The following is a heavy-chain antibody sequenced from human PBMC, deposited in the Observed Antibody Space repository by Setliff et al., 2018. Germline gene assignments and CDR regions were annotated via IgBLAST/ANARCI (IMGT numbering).Heavy chain of an antibody. CDR2: INHSGST. D-gene: IGHD5-12*01. J-gene: IGHJ4*02. CDR3: ARGGYSRGPPVYYFDY. V-gene: IGHV4-34*01. CDR1: GGSFSGYY. Sequence: SETLSLTCAAYGGSFSGYYWSWIRQPPGKGLEWIGEINHSGSTNYNPSLKSRVTISVDTSKNQFSLKLSSVTAADTAVYYCARGGYSRGPPVYYFDYWGQGTLVTV.